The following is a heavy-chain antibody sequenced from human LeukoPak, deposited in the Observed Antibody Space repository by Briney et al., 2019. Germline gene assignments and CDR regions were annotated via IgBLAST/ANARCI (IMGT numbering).Heavy chain of an antibody. V-gene: IGHV1-2*04. Sequence: ASVKVSCKAPGYTFTGYYMHWVRQAPGQGLEWMGWINPNSGGTNYAQKFQGWVTMTRNTSISTAYMELSSLRSEDTAVYYCARGARPRRNYDILTGYLDREYYFDYWGQGTLVTVSS. CDR3: ARGARPRRNYDILTGYLDREYYFDY. J-gene: IGHJ4*02. CDR2: INPNSGGT. CDR1: GYTFTGYY. D-gene: IGHD3-9*01.